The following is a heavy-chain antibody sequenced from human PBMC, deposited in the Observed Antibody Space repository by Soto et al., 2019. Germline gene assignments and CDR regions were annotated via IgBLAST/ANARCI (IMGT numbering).Heavy chain of an antibody. D-gene: IGHD7-27*01. CDR1: GGSISSYY. J-gene: IGHJ4*02. V-gene: IGHV4-59*01. CDR2: IYYSGST. Sequence: QVQLQESGPGLVKPSETLSLTCTVSGGSISSYYWRWIRQPPGKGLEWIGYIYYSGSTNYNPSLKSRVTISVDTSKNQFSLKLRSVTAADTAAYYCARRWGTSFDFWGQGTLVTVSS. CDR3: ARRWGTSFDF.